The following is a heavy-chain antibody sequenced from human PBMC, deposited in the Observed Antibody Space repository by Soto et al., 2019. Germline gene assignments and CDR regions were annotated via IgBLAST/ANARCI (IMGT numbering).Heavy chain of an antibody. CDR2: IIPIFGTA. Sequence: SVTVSCQASGGTFSSYAISWVRQAPGQGLEWMGGIIPIFGTANYAQKFQGRVTITADESTSTAYMELSSLRSEDTAVYYCARVNYDFWSGYSVYYYYGMDVWGQGTTVTVSS. V-gene: IGHV1-69*13. CDR1: GGTFSSYA. CDR3: ARVNYDFWSGYSVYYYYGMDV. D-gene: IGHD3-3*01. J-gene: IGHJ6*02.